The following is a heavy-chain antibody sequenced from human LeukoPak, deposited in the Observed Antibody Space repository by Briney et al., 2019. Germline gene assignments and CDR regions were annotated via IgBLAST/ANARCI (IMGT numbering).Heavy chain of an antibody. CDR2: INPNSGGT. V-gene: IGHV1-2*02. CDR1: GYTFTGYY. Sequence: GASVKVSCKASGYTFTGYYMHWVRQAPGQGLEWMGWINPNSGGTNYAQKFQGRVTMTRDTSISTAYMELSRLRSDDTAVYYCARGLFGDGYNWDYWGQGTLVTVSS. J-gene: IGHJ4*02. CDR3: ARGLFGDGYNWDY. D-gene: IGHD5-24*01.